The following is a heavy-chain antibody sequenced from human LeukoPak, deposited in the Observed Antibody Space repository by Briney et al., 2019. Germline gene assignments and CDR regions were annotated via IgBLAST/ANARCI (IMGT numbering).Heavy chain of an antibody. CDR3: SRYTLEYSNSPDALDI. J-gene: IGHJ3*02. V-gene: IGHV3-48*02. Sequence: GGSLRLSCAASGFTFMTYSMNWVRQAPGKGLEWVSYIGSSGSTVYYADSVKGRFTISRDNAKNSLYMQMESLRDEDTANYYCSRYTLEYSNSPDALDIWGQGTMVTVSS. D-gene: IGHD4-23*01. CDR1: GFTFMTYS. CDR2: IGSSGSTV.